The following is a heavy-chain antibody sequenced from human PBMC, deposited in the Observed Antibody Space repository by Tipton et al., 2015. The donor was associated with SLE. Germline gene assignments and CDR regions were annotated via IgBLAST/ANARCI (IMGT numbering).Heavy chain of an antibody. CDR3: ARERECIAGVCYMGGAY. J-gene: IGHJ4*02. D-gene: IGHD2-8*02. CDR2: ISADNGNT. CDR1: GYTFNYYG. V-gene: IGHV1-18*01. Sequence: QSGAEVKKPGASVKVSCKASGYTFNYYGISWVRQAPGQGLEWMGWISADNGNTNSAEKFQDRLTMTTDTSTSTAYMELRSLRSDDTAVYFCARERECIAGVCYMGGAYWGQGTLVTVSS.